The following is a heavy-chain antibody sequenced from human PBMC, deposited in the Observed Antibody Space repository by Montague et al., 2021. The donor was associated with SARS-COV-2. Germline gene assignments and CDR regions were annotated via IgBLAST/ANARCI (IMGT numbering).Heavy chain of an antibody. CDR1: GDSVAEHRPG. CDR2: PHHGNKKYN. J-gene: IGHJ4*02. Sequence: CAISGDSVAEHRPGSEEHTPELPSDLEFVCRPHHGNKKYNDYAVSVKSRITINPDTSKNQFSLQLNSVTAEDTAVYYCARELRRIIMIVDIRGFDYWGQGTLVTGSS. V-gene: IGHV6-1*01. CDR3: ARELRRIIMIVDIRGFDY. D-gene: IGHD3-22*01.